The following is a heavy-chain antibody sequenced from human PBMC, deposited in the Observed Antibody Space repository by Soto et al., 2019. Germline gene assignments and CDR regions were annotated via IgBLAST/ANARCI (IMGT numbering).Heavy chain of an antibody. D-gene: IGHD6-13*01. CDR2: ISGSGGST. Sequence: GGSLRLSCAASGFTFSSYAMSWVRQAPGKGLEWVSAISGSGGSTYYADSVKGRFTISRDNSKNTLYLQMNSLRAEETAVYYCAKDYHSPNIAAAGTYYYYYYMDVWGKGTTVTVSS. J-gene: IGHJ6*03. CDR1: GFTFSSYA. V-gene: IGHV3-23*01. CDR3: AKDYHSPNIAAAGTYYYYYYMDV.